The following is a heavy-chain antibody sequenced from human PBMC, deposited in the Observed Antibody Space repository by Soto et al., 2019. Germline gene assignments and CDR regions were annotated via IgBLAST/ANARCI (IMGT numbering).Heavy chain of an antibody. CDR1: GFTFSSYW. Sequence: GGSLRLSCAASGFTFSSYWMSWVRQAPGKGLEWVANIKQDGSEKYYVDSVKGRFTISRDNAKNSLYLQMNSLRAEDTAVYYCAKDQSTGADYYYYYMDVWGKGTTVTVSS. J-gene: IGHJ6*03. CDR2: IKQDGSEK. D-gene: IGHD3-10*01. V-gene: IGHV3-7*03. CDR3: AKDQSTGADYYYYYMDV.